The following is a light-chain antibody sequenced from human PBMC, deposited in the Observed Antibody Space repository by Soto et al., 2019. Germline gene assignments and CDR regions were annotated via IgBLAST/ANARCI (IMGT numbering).Light chain of an antibody. CDR2: DAS. CDR1: QGVGST. V-gene: IGKV3-15*01. Sequence: EIVMTQSPATLSVSPGERATLSCRASQGVGSTLAWYQQKPGQTPRLLIYDASIRATGVPARFSGSGSGTDFTLTINSLQSEDFAVYYCQHYNSYSEAFGQGTKVELK. CDR3: QHYNSYSEA. J-gene: IGKJ1*01.